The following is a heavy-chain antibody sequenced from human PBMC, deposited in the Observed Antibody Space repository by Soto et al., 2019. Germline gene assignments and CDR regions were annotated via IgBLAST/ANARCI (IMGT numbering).Heavy chain of an antibody. Sequence: GWSLRISCVTSGFTFTKYSMNRVRQAPGKGLEWVSYISYSGETKYYADSLKGRYAISRDDAKNSVYLQMNSLRDEDTAFYYCVRGFFVVVGSTAENSDPWGQGSLGTV. D-gene: IGHD2-15*01. CDR3: VRGFFVVVGSTAENSDP. CDR1: GFTFTKYS. CDR2: ISYSGETK. J-gene: IGHJ5*02. V-gene: IGHV3-48*02.